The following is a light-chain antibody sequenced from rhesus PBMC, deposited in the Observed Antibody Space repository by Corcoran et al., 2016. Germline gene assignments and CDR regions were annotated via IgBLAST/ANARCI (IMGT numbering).Light chain of an antibody. CDR1: QSVSSY. J-gene: IGKJ2*01. V-gene: IGKV3-10*01. CDR3: YQQSSGYS. Sequence: QVILTQSPATLSLSPGERATLSCRASQSVSSYLAWYQQQPGQSPRLLIYGASSMANGIPDRFSVSGDGTDFTLTISNLEPEYGGVYHCYQQSSGYSFGQGTKVEIK. CDR2: GAS.